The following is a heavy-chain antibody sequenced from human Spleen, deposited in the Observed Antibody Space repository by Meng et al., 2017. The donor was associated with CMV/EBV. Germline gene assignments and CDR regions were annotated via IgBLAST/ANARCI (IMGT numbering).Heavy chain of an antibody. CDR3: TRDRPAYYYDSSVAGGTIAFDI. CDR2: ISSTSSSI. CDR1: GFTFSSYS. Sequence: GESLKISCAASGFTFSSYSMNWVRQAPGKGLEWVSYISSTSSSIYYADSVKGRFTISRDNAKNSLYLQMNSLRVEDTAVYYCTRDRPAYYYDSSVAGGTIAFDIWGQGTMVTVSS. V-gene: IGHV3-48*04. D-gene: IGHD3-22*01. J-gene: IGHJ3*02.